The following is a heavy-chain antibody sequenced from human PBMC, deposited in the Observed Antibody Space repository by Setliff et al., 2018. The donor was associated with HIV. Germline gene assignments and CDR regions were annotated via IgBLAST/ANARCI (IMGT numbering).Heavy chain of an antibody. Sequence: RASVKVSCKASGYTFTSCGISWVRQAPGQGLEWVGWISVYSGNTNYAQKPQGRVTLTTDKSTSTAYMALRRLRFDDTAVYYCARDRGGGLQVLEWTGQYYMDVWGKGTTVTVSS. D-gene: IGHD3-3*01. J-gene: IGHJ6*03. CDR2: ISVYSGNT. V-gene: IGHV1-18*01. CDR3: ARDRGGGLQVLEWTGQYYMDV. CDR1: GYTFTSCG.